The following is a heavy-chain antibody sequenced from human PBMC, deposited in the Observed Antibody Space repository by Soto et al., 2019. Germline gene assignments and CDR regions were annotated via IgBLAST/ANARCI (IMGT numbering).Heavy chain of an antibody. CDR1: GFTFSSYW. D-gene: IGHD4-4*01. V-gene: IGHV3-74*01. CDR2: INSDGSST. CDR3: AREYSEVYYYYGMDV. Sequence: GGSLRLSCAASGFTFSSYWMHWVRQAPGKGLVWVSRINSDGSSTSYADSVKGRFTISRDNAKNTLYLQMNSLRAEDTAVYYCAREYSEVYYYYGMDVWGQGTTVTVSS. J-gene: IGHJ6*02.